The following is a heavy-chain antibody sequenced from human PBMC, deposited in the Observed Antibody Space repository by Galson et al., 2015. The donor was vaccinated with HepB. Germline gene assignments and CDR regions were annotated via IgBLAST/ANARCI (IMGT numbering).Heavy chain of an antibody. CDR2: ISYDGSNK. J-gene: IGHJ4*02. CDR3: ARERYGGRGYFDY. V-gene: IGHV3-30-3*01. Sequence: SLRLSCAASGFTFSSYAMHWVRQAPGKGLEWVAVISYDGSNKYYADSVKGRFTISRDNSKNTLYLQMNSLRAEDTAVYYCARERYGGRGYFDYWGQGTLVTVSS. D-gene: IGHD1-26*01. CDR1: GFTFSSYA.